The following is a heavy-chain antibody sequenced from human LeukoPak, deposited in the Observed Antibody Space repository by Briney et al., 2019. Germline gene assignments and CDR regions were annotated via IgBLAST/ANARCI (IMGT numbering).Heavy chain of an antibody. Sequence: PGGSLRLSCAASGFTFSTYGMHWVRQAPGKGLEWVALIWYDGSNKYYADSVKGRFTISRDNSKNTLYLQMNSLRAEDTAVYYCARDQGCSSTSCYSLYFHYWAREPWSPSPQ. CDR3: ARDQGCSSTSCYSLYFHY. CDR2: IWYDGSNK. V-gene: IGHV3-33*01. D-gene: IGHD2-2*01. CDR1: GFTFSTYG. J-gene: IGHJ4*02.